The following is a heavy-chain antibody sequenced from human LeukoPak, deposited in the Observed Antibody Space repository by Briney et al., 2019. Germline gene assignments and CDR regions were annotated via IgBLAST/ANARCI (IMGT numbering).Heavy chain of an antibody. D-gene: IGHD3-3*01. Sequence: ASVKVSCKASGGTFSSYAISWVRQAPGQGLEWMGRINPNSGGTNYAQKFQGRVTMTRDTSISTAYMELSRLRSDDTAVYYCARESEKYYDFWSGYYTESYFDYWGQGTLVTVSS. CDR2: INPNSGGT. CDR1: GGTFSSYA. CDR3: ARESEKYYDFWSGYYTESYFDY. J-gene: IGHJ4*02. V-gene: IGHV1-2*06.